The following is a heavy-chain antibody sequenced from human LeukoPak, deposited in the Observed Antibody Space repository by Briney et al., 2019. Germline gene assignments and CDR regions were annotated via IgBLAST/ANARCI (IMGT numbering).Heavy chain of an antibody. D-gene: IGHD3-22*01. CDR3: ARVDPYYYDSSGVGGGYYFDY. CDR1: GYTFTSYG. V-gene: IGHV1-18*01. Sequence: GASVKVSCKASGYTFTSYGISWVRQAPGQGLEWMGWISAYNGNTNYAQKLQGRVTMTTDTSTSTAYMELRSLRSDDTAVYYCARVDPYYYDSSGVGGGYYFDYWGQGTLVTVSS. CDR2: ISAYNGNT. J-gene: IGHJ4*02.